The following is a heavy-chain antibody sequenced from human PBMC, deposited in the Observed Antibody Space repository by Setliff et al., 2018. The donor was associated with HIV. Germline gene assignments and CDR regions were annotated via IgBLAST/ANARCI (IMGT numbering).Heavy chain of an antibody. CDR1: GYTFTDYY. Sequence: GASVKVSCKASGYTFTDYYMHWVRQAPGQGLAWMGWIHPSSGGTNYAQKFQGRVPMTRDTSISTAYMELSRLGSDDTAVYYCARDTWRRLIWYGFDIWGQGTLVTVSS. D-gene: IGHD5-12*01. CDR2: IHPSSGGT. J-gene: IGHJ3*02. CDR3: ARDTWRRLIWYGFDI. V-gene: IGHV1-2*02.